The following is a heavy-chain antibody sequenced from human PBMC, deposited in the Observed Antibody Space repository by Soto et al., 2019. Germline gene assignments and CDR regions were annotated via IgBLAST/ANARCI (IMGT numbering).Heavy chain of an antibody. CDR3: ARDLDSHYYGSGSPYYYYGMDV. CDR1: GYTFTSYA. V-gene: IGHV1-3*01. CDR2: INAGNGNT. D-gene: IGHD3-10*01. J-gene: IGHJ6*02. Sequence: ASVKVSCKASGYTFTSYAMHWVRQAPGQRLEWMGWINAGNGNTKYSQKFQGRVTITADESTSTAYMELSSLRSEDTAVYYCARDLDSHYYGSGSPYYYYGMDVWGQGTTVTVSS.